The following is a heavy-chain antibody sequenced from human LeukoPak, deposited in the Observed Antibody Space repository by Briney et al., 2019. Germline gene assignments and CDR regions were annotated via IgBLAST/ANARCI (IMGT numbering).Heavy chain of an antibody. V-gene: IGHV3-74*01. CDR3: ARVSYYYGSGSYRPTAVYYFDY. CDR1: GFTFSSYW. D-gene: IGHD3-10*01. J-gene: IGHJ4*02. Sequence: PGGSLTLSCAASGFTFSSYWMHWVRQAPGKGLVWVSRINSDGSSTSYSDSVKRRFTISRDNAKNTLYLQMNSLRAEDTAVYYCARVSYYYGSGSYRPTAVYYFDYWGQGTLVTVSS. CDR2: INSDGSST.